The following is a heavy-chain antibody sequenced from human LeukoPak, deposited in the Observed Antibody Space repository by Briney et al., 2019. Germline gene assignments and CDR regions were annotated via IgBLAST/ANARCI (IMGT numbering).Heavy chain of an antibody. CDR3: ARRSYYDSSSFDY. J-gene: IGHJ4*02. CDR2: LSSRGNT. D-gene: IGHD3-22*01. Sequence: SETLSLTCSVSGGSIRSSSFYWGWFRQSPGKGLEWIGSLSSRGNTYYNPSLRGRVAISVDTSKNQFSLKLSSVTAADTAVYYCARRSYYDSSSFDYWGQGTLVTVSS. V-gene: IGHV4-39*07. CDR1: GGSIRSSSFY.